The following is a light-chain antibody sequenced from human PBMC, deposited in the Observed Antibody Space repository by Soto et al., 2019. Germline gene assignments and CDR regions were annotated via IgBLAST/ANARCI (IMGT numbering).Light chain of an antibody. Sequence: EIVLTQSPATLSLSPGERVTLSCRTSQSVSKYFAWYQQKPGRAPRLLIYDASSRATGIPARFIGSGSGTDFTLTISSLEPKDFASYYCKQRSNWPITFGQGTRLEIK. J-gene: IGKJ5*01. V-gene: IGKV3-11*01. CDR2: DAS. CDR1: QSVSKY. CDR3: KQRSNWPIT.